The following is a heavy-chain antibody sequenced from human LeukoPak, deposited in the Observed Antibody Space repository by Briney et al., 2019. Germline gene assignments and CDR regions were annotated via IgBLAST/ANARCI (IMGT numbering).Heavy chain of an antibody. V-gene: IGHV4-4*07. CDR1: GGSISSYY. CDR3: ARVGYYYDSSGYYWFDP. J-gene: IGHJ5*02. Sequence: TTSETLSLTCTVSGGSISSYYWSWIRQPAGKGLEWIGRIYTSGSTNYNPSLKSRVTMSVDTSKNQFSLKLSSVTAADTAVYYCARVGYYYDSSGYYWFDPWGQGTLVTVSS. CDR2: IYTSGST. D-gene: IGHD3-22*01.